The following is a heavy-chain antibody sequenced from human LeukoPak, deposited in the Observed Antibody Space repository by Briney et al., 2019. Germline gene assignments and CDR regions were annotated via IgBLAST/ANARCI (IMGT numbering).Heavy chain of an antibody. CDR2: IIPIFGTA. Sequence: SVKVSCKASGGTFSSYAISWVRQAPGQGLEWMGGIIPIFGTANYAQKFQGRVTITADESTSTAYMELSSLRSEDTAVYYCARAELRYFDWPPGDYWGQGTLVTVSS. CDR1: GGTFSSYA. D-gene: IGHD3-9*01. J-gene: IGHJ4*02. V-gene: IGHV1-69*13. CDR3: ARAELRYFDWPPGDY.